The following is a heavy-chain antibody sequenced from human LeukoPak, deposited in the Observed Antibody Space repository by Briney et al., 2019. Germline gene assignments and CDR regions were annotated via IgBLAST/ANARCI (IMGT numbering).Heavy chain of an antibody. CDR1: GFTLSTYG. D-gene: IGHD3-16*02. CDR3: VRDKYRFDY. J-gene: IGHJ4*02. Sequence: PGGSLRLSCAASGFTLSTYGMHWVRQAPGKGLEWVAVISDGGSNQYYADSVKGLFTISRDNSKNTLYLQMNSLRPEDTAVYYGVRDKYRFDYWGQGTLVTVSS. CDR2: ISDGGSNQ. V-gene: IGHV3-30*03.